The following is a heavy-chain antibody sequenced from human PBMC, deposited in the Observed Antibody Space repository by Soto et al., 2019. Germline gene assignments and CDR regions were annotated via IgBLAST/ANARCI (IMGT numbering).Heavy chain of an antibody. CDR3: AKDWIAVAGTQFDY. CDR2: ISGSGGST. Sequence: TGGSLRLSCAASGFTFSSYAMSWVRQAPGKGLEWVSAISGSGGSTYYADSVKGRFTISRDNSKNTLYLQMHSLRAEDTAVYLCAKDWIAVAGTQFDYWGQGTLVTVS. D-gene: IGHD6-19*01. CDR1: GFTFSSYA. V-gene: IGHV3-23*01. J-gene: IGHJ4*02.